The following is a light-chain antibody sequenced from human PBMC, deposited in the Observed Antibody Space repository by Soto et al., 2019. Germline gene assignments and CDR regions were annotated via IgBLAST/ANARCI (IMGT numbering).Light chain of an antibody. CDR3: QQSHNWYT. J-gene: IGKJ2*01. CDR1: QSVSGY. Sequence: EIVLTQSPGTLSLSPGERATLLCRASQSVSGYLAWYQQKPGQAPRLLIYDASTRATGIPARFSGSGSGTEFTLTIDSLQSEDFAVYYCQQSHNWYTFGQGTKVDI. V-gene: IGKV3-15*01. CDR2: DAS.